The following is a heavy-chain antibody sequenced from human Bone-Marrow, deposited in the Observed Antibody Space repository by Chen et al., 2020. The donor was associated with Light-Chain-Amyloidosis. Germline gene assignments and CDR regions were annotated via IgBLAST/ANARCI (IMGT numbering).Heavy chain of an antibody. Sequence: EVQLVESGGGLVQPGGSLRLSCVASGFNFSDHWMHWVRQAPGEALVWVSYINSDGRSTTYADSVKGRFTISRDNAKNTLYLQMSSLRADDTAVYYCARDGASTTDLDYWGQGSLVTVSS. CDR1: GFNFSDHW. D-gene: IGHD1-1*01. CDR2: INSDGRST. CDR3: ARDGASTTDLDY. J-gene: IGHJ4*02. V-gene: IGHV3-74*01.